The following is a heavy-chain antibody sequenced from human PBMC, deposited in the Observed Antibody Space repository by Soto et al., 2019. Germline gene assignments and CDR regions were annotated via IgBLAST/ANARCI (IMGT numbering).Heavy chain of an antibody. D-gene: IGHD2-2*01. CDR2: IIPIFGTA. Sequence: SVKVSCKASGGTFSSYAISWVRQAPGQGLEWMGGIIPIFGTANYAQKFQGRVTITADESTSTAYMELSSLRSEDTAVYYCARDSCSSTSCFFGYYYYGMDVWGQGATVTVSS. CDR1: GGTFSSYA. V-gene: IGHV1-69*13. J-gene: IGHJ6*02. CDR3: ARDSCSSTSCFFGYYYYGMDV.